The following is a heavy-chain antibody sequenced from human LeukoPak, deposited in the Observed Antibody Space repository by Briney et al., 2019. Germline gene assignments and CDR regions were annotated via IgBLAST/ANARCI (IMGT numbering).Heavy chain of an antibody. Sequence: ASVKVSCKASGYTFTNFGISWVRQAPGQGLQWMGWISGYNGNTNYAHKFQGRVTMTRDTSTSTVYMELSRLRSEDTAVYYCARGGYGDRIDYWGQGTLVSVSS. D-gene: IGHD4-17*01. J-gene: IGHJ4*02. CDR1: GYTFTNFG. V-gene: IGHV1-18*01. CDR3: ARGGYGDRIDY. CDR2: ISGYNGNT.